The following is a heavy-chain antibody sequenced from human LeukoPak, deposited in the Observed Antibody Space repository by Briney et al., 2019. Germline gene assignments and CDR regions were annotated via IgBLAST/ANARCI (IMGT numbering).Heavy chain of an antibody. CDR2: IYYSGST. CDR1: GGSISSYY. J-gene: IGHJ4*02. CDR3: ARNPCGGDCSYYFDY. D-gene: IGHD2-21*02. V-gene: IGHV4-59*01. Sequence: PSETLSLTCTVSGGSISSYYWSWIRQPPGKGLEWIGYIYYSGSTNYNPSLKSRVTISVDTSKNQFSLKLSSVTAADTAVYYCARNPCGGDCSYYFDYWGQGTLVTVSS.